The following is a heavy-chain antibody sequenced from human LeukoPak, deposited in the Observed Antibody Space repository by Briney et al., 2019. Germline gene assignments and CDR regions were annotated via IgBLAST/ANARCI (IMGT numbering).Heavy chain of an antibody. CDR1: GFTFTKYG. V-gene: IGHV3-23*01. Sequence: GGTLRLSCAASGFTFTKYGMSWVRQAPGKGLEWISTISDSGAYTYYADFVKGRFTVSRDNSKNLVFLELNSLRAEDTATYFCAKGRILWFGEQSDFDYWGREPWSPSLQ. J-gene: IGHJ4*02. D-gene: IGHD3-10*01. CDR3: AKGRILWFGEQSDFDY. CDR2: ISDSGAYT.